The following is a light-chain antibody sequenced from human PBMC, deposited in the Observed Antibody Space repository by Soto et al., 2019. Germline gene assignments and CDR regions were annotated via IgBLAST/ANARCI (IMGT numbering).Light chain of an antibody. CDR2: GNN. CDR1: SSNIGAGYD. CDR3: QSYDTTLSGHWV. J-gene: IGLJ3*02. Sequence: QSVLTQPPSVSGAPGQRVTISCTGTSSNIGAGYDVHWYQQLPGTAPKLLIFGNNTRPSGVPDRFSGSKSGTSAYLAITGLQAEDEAVYYCQSYDTTLSGHWVFGGGTKRTVL. V-gene: IGLV1-40*01.